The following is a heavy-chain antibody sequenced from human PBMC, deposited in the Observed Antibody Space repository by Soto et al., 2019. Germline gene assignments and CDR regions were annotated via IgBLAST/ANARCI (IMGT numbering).Heavy chain of an antibody. Sequence: PSETLSLTCAITGDSVSSNSAGWSWVRQSPSRGLEWLGRTYYRSKWYYEYAVSVRGRITINPDTSKNQYSLQLNSVTPEDTAVYFCARGEQYSGRIFDYWGQGTLVTVSS. J-gene: IGHJ4*01. CDR3: ARGEQYSGRIFDY. V-gene: IGHV6-1*01. CDR2: TYYRSKWYY. D-gene: IGHD1-26*01. CDR1: GDSVSSNSAG.